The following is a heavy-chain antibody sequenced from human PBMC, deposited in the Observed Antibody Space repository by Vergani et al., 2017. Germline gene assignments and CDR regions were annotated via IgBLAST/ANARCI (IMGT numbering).Heavy chain of an antibody. CDR3: ARFKRGPTVTTYYFDY. J-gene: IGHJ4*02. V-gene: IGHV1-69*06. D-gene: IGHD4-17*01. CDR1: GGTFSSYA. Sequence: QVQLVQSGAEVKKPGSSVKVSCKASGGTFSSYAISWVRQAPGQGLEWMGGIIPIFGTANYAQKFQGRVTITADKSTSTAYMELSSLRSEDTAVYYCARFKRGPTVTTYYFDYWGQGTLVTVSS. CDR2: IIPIFGTA.